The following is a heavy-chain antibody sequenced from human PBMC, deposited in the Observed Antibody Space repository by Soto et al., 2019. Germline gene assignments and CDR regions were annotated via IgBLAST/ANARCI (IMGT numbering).Heavy chain of an antibody. J-gene: IGHJ6*02. CDR2: IGGGGGGI. D-gene: IGHD1-26*01. V-gene: IGHV3-23*01. CDR1: GFTFSISA. Sequence: PGGSLRLSCAASGFTFSISAMNWVRQTPGNGLEWVAVIGGGGGGIFYADSVKGRFTISRDNSKATLYLQMSSLRAEDTAVYYCAKEYRLVGDRTYGMDVWGQGTTVTVSS. CDR3: AKEYRLVGDRTYGMDV.